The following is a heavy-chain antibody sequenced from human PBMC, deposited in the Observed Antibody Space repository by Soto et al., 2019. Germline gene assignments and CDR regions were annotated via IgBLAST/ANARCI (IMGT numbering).Heavy chain of an antibody. CDR3: TTSGYYRPSLYYGMDV. V-gene: IGHV3-49*03. Sequence: GGSLRLCCTASGFTFGDYAMSWFRQAPGKGLEWVGFIRSKAYGGTTEYAASVKGRFTISRDDSKSIAYLQMNSLKTEDTAVYYCTTSGYYRPSLYYGMDVWGQGTTVTVS. CDR2: IRSKAYGGTT. J-gene: IGHJ6*02. CDR1: GFTFGDYA. D-gene: IGHD3-22*01.